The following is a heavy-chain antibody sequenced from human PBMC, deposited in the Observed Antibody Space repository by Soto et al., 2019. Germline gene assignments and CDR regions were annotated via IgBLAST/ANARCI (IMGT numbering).Heavy chain of an antibody. V-gene: IGHV1-69*12. CDR3: ARSRQPADYYYGMDV. CDR2: IIPIFGTA. J-gene: IGHJ6*02. Sequence: QVQLVQSGAEVKKPGSSVKVSCKASGGTFSSYAISWVRQAPGQGLEWMGGIIPIFGTANYAQKFQGRVTIXXDXSXXTAYMELSSLRSEDTAVYYCARSRQPADYYYGMDVWGQGTTVTVSS. CDR1: GGTFSSYA.